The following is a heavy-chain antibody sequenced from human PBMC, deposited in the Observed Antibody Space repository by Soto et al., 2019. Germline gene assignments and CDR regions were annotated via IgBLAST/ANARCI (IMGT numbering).Heavy chain of an antibody. Sequence: LKVSCTASGNTFTCSYRHWVLQAPGQGLEWMGWINPNSGGTNYAQKFQGRVTMTRDTSISTAYMELSRLRSDDTAVYYCAIVGATQPRRDYYYYGMDVWGQGTTVTVSS. D-gene: IGHD1-26*01. CDR2: INPNSGGT. CDR3: AIVGATQPRRDYYYYGMDV. CDR1: GNTFTCSY. V-gene: IGHV1-2*02. J-gene: IGHJ6*02.